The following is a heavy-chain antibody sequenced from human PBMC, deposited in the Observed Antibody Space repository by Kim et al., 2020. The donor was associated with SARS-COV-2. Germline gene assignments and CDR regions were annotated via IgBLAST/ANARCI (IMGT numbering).Heavy chain of an antibody. Sequence: GGSLRLSCAASGFTFSSYAMNWVRQAPGKGLEWVSGISGSGGSTYYADSVKGRFTISRDNSKNTLYLQMNSLRAEDAAVYYCAKDGGYSWNDWTPYYYYGMDVWGQGTTVTVSS. D-gene: IGHD1-1*01. CDR1: GFTFSSYA. CDR3: AKDGGYSWNDWTPYYYYGMDV. CDR2: ISGSGGST. J-gene: IGHJ6*02. V-gene: IGHV3-23*01.